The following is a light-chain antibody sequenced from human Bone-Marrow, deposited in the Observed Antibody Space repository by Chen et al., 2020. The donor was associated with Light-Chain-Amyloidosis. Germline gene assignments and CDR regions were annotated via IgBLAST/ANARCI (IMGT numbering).Light chain of an antibody. CDR1: QTIGSNY. CDR2: GSS. Sequence: EIVLTQSPGTLSLSPGEGANLSRRASQTIGSNYLTWYQQKVGQAPRLLIYGSSSRATGIPDRLTGRGSGTDFTLTINRLEPEDFAMDYCQQYGTSPLTFGGGTKVEIK. CDR3: QQYGTSPLT. J-gene: IGKJ4*01. V-gene: IGKV3-20*01.